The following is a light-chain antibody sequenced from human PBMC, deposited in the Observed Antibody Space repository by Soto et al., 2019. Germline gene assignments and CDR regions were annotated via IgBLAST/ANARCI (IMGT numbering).Light chain of an antibody. CDR3: AVWDDSLSGREV. J-gene: IGLJ2*01. CDR2: KNN. CDR1: SSNIGSNY. Sequence: QSVLTQPPSASGTPGQRVTISCSGSSSNIGSNYVYWYQQVPGTTPKLLIYKNNQRPSRVPDRFSGSKSGTSASLAISGLRSDDEADYYCAVWDDSLSGREVFGGGTKLTVL. V-gene: IGLV1-47*01.